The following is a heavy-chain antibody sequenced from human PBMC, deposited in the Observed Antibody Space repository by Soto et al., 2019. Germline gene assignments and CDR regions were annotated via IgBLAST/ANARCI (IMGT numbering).Heavy chain of an antibody. CDR2: ISAYNGNT. V-gene: IGHV1-18*01. CDR1: GYTLTSYG. CDR3: ARALSPSSSGWYGDYYYYYYMDV. D-gene: IGHD6-19*01. J-gene: IGHJ6*03. Sequence: QVQLVQSGAEVKKPGASVKVSCKASGYTLTSYGISWVRQAPGQGLEWMGWISAYNGNTNYAQKLQGRVTMTTDTSTRTAYMELRSLRSDDTAVYYCARALSPSSSGWYGDYYYYYYMDVWGKGTTVTVSS.